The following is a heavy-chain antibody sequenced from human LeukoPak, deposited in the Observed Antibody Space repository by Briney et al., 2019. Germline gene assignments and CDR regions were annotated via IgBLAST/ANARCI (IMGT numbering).Heavy chain of an antibody. D-gene: IGHD6-19*01. CDR2: FYYSGGT. CDR1: GSSISSYY. Sequence: PSETLSLTCTVSGSSISSYYWSWIRQPPGKGLEWIGYFYYSGGTNYNPSLKSRITISLDTSKNQFSLKLNSVTAADTAVYYCARSGGWYYYFDSWGQGTLVIVSS. J-gene: IGHJ4*02. CDR3: ARSGGWYYYFDS. V-gene: IGHV4-59*08.